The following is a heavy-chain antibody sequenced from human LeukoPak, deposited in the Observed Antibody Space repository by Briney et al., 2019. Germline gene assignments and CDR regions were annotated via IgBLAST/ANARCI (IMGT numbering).Heavy chain of an antibody. CDR3: ARGPLYAGRGYYIDS. D-gene: IGHD3-22*01. CDR1: GCAFISYD. J-gene: IGHJ4*02. V-gene: IGHV1-8*01. Sequence: ASVKVSCKASGCAFISYDINWVRQATGQGLEYMGWMNPNSGNTGYAQKFQGRVTMTRDTSINSAYMELSSLTFEDTAVYYCARGPLYAGRGYYIDSWGQGPLVTVSS. CDR2: MNPNSGNT.